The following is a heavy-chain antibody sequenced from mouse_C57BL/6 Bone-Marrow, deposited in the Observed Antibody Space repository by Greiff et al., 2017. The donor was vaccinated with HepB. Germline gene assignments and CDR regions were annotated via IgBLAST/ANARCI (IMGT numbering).Heavy chain of an antibody. J-gene: IGHJ3*01. V-gene: IGHV5-4*01. CDR3: AISGAY. Sequence: VQLKESGGGLVKPGGSLKLSCAASGFTFSSYAMSWVRQTPEKRLEWVATISDGGSYTYYPDNVKGRFTISRDNAKNNLYLQMSHLKSEDTAMYYCAISGAYWGQGTLVTVSA. CDR2: ISDGGSYT. CDR1: GFTFSSYA.